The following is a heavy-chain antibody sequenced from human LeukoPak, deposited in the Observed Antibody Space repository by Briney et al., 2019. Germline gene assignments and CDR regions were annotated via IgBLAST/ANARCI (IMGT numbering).Heavy chain of an antibody. D-gene: IGHD5-12*01. CDR3: ANVAKGRYFFYYMDV. V-gene: IGHV1-18*01. CDR2: MSSDNGNT. CDR1: GPSITTFG. J-gene: IGHJ6*03. Sequence: ASVKVSCKTSGPSITTFGITWVRQAPGQGLEWIGWMSSDNGNTNYADKIQGRVTITRDTSRTTAYMELRSLRSDDTAVYFCANVAKGRYFFYYMDVWGAGTTVTVSS.